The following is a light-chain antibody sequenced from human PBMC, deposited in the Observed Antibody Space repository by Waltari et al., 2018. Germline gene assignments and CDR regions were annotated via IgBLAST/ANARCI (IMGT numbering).Light chain of an antibody. V-gene: IGKV3-11*01. CDR2: DAS. Sequence: EIVLTQSPATLSLSPGERATLSCRASQSVSSYLAWYQQKPGQGPRLLIYDASNRATGIPARLSGSGSGTDFSLTISSLEPEDFAVYYCQHRSNWPLTFGGGTKVEIK. CDR1: QSVSSY. J-gene: IGKJ4*01. CDR3: QHRSNWPLT.